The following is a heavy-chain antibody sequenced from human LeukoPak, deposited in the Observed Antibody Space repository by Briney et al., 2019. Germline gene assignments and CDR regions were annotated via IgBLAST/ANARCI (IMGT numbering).Heavy chain of an antibody. V-gene: IGHV3-9*01. CDR1: GFTFDDYA. D-gene: IGHD5-24*01. CDR3: AKDIRVEIPSTPDY. CDR2: ISWNSGSI. J-gene: IGHJ4*02. Sequence: PGGSLRLSCAASGFTFDDYAMHWVRQAPGKGLEWVSGISWNSGSIGYVDSVKGRFTISRDNAKNSLYLQMNSLRAEDTALYYCAKDIRVEIPSTPDYWGQGTLVTVSS.